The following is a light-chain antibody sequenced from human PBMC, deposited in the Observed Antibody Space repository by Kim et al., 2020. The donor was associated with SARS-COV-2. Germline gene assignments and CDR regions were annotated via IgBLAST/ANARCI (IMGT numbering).Light chain of an antibody. J-gene: IGKJ2*01. CDR3: QQSYSTPRMYT. CDR1: QSISSY. Sequence: DIQMTQSPSSLSVSVGDRVTITCRASQSISSYLNWYQQKPGKAPKLLIYAASSLQSGVPSRFSGSGSGTDFTLTISSLQPEDFATYYCQQSYSTPRMYTFGQGTKLEI. V-gene: IGKV1-39*01. CDR2: AAS.